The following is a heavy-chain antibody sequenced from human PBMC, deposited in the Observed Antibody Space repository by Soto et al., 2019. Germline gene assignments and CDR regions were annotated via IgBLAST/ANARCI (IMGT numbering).Heavy chain of an antibody. CDR1: GFTFSGSA. Sequence: GGSLRLSCAASGFTFSGSAMHWVRQASGKGLEWVGRIRSKANSYATAYAASVKGRFTISRDDSKNTAYLQMNSLKTEDTAVYYCTRRLGGAGAGGGSGNTDYWGQGTLVTVSS. D-gene: IGHD2-21*01. V-gene: IGHV3-73*01. CDR3: TRRLGGAGAGGGSGNTDY. J-gene: IGHJ4*02. CDR2: IRSKANSYAT.